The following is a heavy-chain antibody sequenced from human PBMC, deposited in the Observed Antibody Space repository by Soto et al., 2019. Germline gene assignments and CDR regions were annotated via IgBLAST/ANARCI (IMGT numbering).Heavy chain of an antibody. Sequence: QVQLQESGPGLVKPSQTLSLTCTVSGGSISSRTSYWSWIRQHPGKGLEWIGYIYYGGDSFYNPSLKRVFTIAIIPSETLFPRMLSPVPAAATASYFWAGEGGGGVDCWGQGTLVTVAS. CDR2: IYYGGDS. CDR3: AGEGGGGVDC. V-gene: IGHV4-31*01. CDR1: GGSISSRTSY. D-gene: IGHD1-26*01. J-gene: IGHJ4*02.